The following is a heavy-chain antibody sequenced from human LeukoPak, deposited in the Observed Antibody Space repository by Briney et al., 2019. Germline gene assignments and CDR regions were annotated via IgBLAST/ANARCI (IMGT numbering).Heavy chain of an antibody. J-gene: IGHJ4*02. CDR2: IYYGETT. CDR3: ARQLAVSDAGYYFDY. CDR1: GGSISSYY. V-gene: IGHV4-59*01. Sequence: PSETLSLTCTVSGGSISSYYWSWIRQPPGKGLEWIGYIYYGETTNYNPSLKSRVTISVDTSKNHFSLNLRSVTAADTAVYYCARQLAVSDAGYYFDYWGQGTLVTVSS. D-gene: IGHD6-19*01.